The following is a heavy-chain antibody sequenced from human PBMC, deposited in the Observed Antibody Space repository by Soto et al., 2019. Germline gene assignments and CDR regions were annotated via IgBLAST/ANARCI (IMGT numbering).Heavy chain of an antibody. V-gene: IGHV1-69*13. CDR1: GGTFSSYA. D-gene: IGHD2-2*01. Sequence: SVKVSCKASGGTFSSYAISWVRQAPGQGLEWMGGIIPIFGTANYAQKFQGRVTITADESTSTAYMELSSLRSEDTAVYYCARSPGDCSSTSCYPYFDYWGQGTLVTVSS. CDR3: ARSPGDCSSTSCYPYFDY. J-gene: IGHJ4*02. CDR2: IIPIFGTA.